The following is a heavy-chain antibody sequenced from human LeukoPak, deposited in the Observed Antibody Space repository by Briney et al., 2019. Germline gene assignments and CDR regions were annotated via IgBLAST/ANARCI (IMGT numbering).Heavy chain of an antibody. CDR2: MNPNSGNT. J-gene: IGHJ4*02. CDR3: TRLSYDFWSGYWTIDY. Sequence: WASVTVSFKASGYTFTSYDINWVRQAPGQGLEWMGWMNPNSGNTGYAQKFQGRVTMTRNTSISTAYMELSSLRSEDTAVYYCTRLSYDFWSGYWTIDYWGQGTLVTVSS. D-gene: IGHD3-3*01. CDR1: GYTFTSYD. V-gene: IGHV1-8*01.